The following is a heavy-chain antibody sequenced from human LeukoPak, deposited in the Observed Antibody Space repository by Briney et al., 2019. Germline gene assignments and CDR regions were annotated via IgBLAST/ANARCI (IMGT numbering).Heavy chain of an antibody. Sequence: GGSLRLSCAASGFTFSSYAMSWVRQAPGKGLEWVSAISGSGGSTYYADSVKGRFTISRDNSKNTLYLHLHSLRAEDTAVYYCAKDGLWLGESQYYFEYWGQGALVTVSS. CDR1: GFTFSSYA. V-gene: IGHV3-23*01. CDR2: ISGSGGST. D-gene: IGHD2-21*01. J-gene: IGHJ4*02. CDR3: AKDGLWLGESQYYFEY.